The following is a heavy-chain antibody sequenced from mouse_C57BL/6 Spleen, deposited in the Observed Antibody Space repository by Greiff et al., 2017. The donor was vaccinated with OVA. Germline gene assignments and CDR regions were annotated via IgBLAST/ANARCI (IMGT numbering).Heavy chain of an antibody. J-gene: IGHJ2*01. D-gene: IGHD1-1*01. CDR3: ARENYYGSSSLDY. CDR2: INPSTGGT. Sequence: EVQLQQSGPELVKPGASVKISCKASGYSFTGYYMHWVKQSSEKSLEWIGEINPSTGGTSYNQKFKGKATLTVDKSSSTAYMQLKSLTSEDSAVYYCARENYYGSSSLDYWGQGTTLTVSS. V-gene: IGHV1-43*01. CDR1: GYSFTGYY.